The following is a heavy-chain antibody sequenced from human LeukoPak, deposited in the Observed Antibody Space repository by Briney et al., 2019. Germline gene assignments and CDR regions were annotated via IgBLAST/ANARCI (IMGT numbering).Heavy chain of an antibody. CDR3: AKDGLENCSGGSCYGAIDY. CDR2: ISGDGGST. J-gene: IGHJ4*02. D-gene: IGHD2-15*01. CDR1: GFTLDDYA. V-gene: IGHV3-43*02. Sequence: PGGSLRLSCAASGFTLDDYAMHWVRQAPGKGLEWVSLISGDGGSTYYADSVKGRFTISRDNSKNSLYLQMNSLRTEDTALYYCAKDGLENCSGGSCYGAIDYWGQGTLVTVSS.